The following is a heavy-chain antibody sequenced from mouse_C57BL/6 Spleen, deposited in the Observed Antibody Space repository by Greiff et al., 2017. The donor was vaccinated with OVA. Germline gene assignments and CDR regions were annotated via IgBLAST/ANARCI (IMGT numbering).Heavy chain of an antibody. D-gene: IGHD1-1*01. CDR3: ARHPLYYYGSSYFDY. CDR1: GFTFSDYG. CDR2: ISSGSSTI. V-gene: IGHV5-17*01. Sequence: EVQGVESGGGLVKPGGSLKLSCAASGFTFSDYGMHWVRQAPEKGLEWVAYISSGSSTIYYADTVKGRFTISRDNAKNTLFLQMTSLRSEDTAMYYCARHPLYYYGSSYFDYWGQGTTLTVSS. J-gene: IGHJ2*01.